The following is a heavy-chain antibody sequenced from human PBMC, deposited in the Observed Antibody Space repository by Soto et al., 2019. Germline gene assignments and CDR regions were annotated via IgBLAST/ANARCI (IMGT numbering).Heavy chain of an antibody. CDR3: ARVKKYWDSSGNWFDP. V-gene: IGHV4-31*03. CDR2: IYYSGST. D-gene: IGHD3-22*01. CDR1: GGSISSGGYY. Sequence: QVQLQESGPGLVKPSQTLSLTCTVSGGSISSGGYYWSWIRQHPGKGLEWIGYIYYSGSTYYNPSLKSRVTISVDTSKTQFSLKLSFVTAADTAVYYCARVKKYWDSSGNWFDPWGQGTLVTVSS. J-gene: IGHJ5*02.